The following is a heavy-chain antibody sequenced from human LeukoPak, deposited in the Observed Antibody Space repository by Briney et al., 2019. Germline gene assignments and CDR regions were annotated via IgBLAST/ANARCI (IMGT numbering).Heavy chain of an antibody. V-gene: IGHV5-51*01. CDR2: IYPGDSDT. Sequence: GESLKISCKGSGYSFTSYWIDWVRQMPGKGLKWMGIIYPGDSDTRYSPSFQGQVTISADKSISTAYLQWSSLKASDTAMYYCARPQRHGYSSGWQHFDYWGQGTLVTVSS. CDR3: ARPQRHGYSSGWQHFDY. CDR1: GYSFTSYW. J-gene: IGHJ4*02. D-gene: IGHD6-19*01.